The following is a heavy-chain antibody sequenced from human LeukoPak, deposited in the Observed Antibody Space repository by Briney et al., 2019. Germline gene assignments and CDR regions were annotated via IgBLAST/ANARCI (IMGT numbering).Heavy chain of an antibody. J-gene: IGHJ4*02. V-gene: IGHV4-59*01. CDR1: GGSISSYY. Sequence: SETLSLTCTVSGGSISSYYWSWIRQPPGKGLEWIGYIYYSGSTNYNPSLKSRVTISVDTSKNQFSLKLSSVTAADTAVYYCARARRGYSYGPYYFDYWGQGTLVTVSS. CDR3: ARARRGYSYGPYYFDY. CDR2: IYYSGST. D-gene: IGHD5-18*01.